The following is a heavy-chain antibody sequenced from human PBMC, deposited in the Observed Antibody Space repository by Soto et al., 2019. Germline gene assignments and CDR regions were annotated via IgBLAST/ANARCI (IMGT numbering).Heavy chain of an antibody. J-gene: IGHJ4*02. CDR2: ISGSGGST. CDR3: AKDLYDYIWGNYHYPSSHYFDY. Sequence: GGSLRLSCAASGFTFSSYAMSWVRQAPGKGLEWVSAISGSGGSTYYADSVKGRFTISRDNSKNTLYLQMNSLRAEDTAVYYCAKDLYDYIWGNYHYPSSHYFDYWGQGTLLTISS. D-gene: IGHD3-16*02. V-gene: IGHV3-23*01. CDR1: GFTFSSYA.